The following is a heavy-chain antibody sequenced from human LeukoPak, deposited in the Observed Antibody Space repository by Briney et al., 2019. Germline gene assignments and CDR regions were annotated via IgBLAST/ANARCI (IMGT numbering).Heavy chain of an antibody. D-gene: IGHD5-12*01. CDR1: GFSFSTYW. CDR2: IKEDGSKE. Sequence: GGSLRLSCAASGFSFSTYWMGWVRQTPGKGREWVANIKEDGSKEYYVDSVKGRFTISRDNAKNSLYLQMNSLRVEDSAVYYCARDAGGYDSWGQGTLVTVSS. CDR3: ARDAGGYDS. V-gene: IGHV3-7*01. J-gene: IGHJ5*01.